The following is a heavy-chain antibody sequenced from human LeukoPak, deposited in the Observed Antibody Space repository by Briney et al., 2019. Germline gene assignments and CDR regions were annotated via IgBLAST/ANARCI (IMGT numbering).Heavy chain of an antibody. V-gene: IGHV3-30*18. Sequence: PGGSLRLSCAASGFTFSSYGMHWVRQAPGKGLEWVAVISYDGSNKYYADSVKGRFTISRDNSKNTLYLQMNSLRAEDTAVYYCAKDRLSYYGSGEIDYWGQGTLVTVSS. J-gene: IGHJ4*02. CDR2: ISYDGSNK. CDR1: GFTFSSYG. D-gene: IGHD3-10*01. CDR3: AKDRLSYYGSGEIDY.